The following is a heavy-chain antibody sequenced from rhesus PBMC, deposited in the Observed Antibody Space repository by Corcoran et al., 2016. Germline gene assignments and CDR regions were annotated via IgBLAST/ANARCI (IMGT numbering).Heavy chain of an antibody. Sequence: QVQLQESGPAVVKPSETLSLTCSVSGGSIRSDYDWCWIPHSPGKGPGWIGYIHGSSGSTNYNPSLKSRVTISKDTSKNQFSLKLSSMTTADTAVYYCARKSRITGTKRDYFDYWGQGVLVTVSS. CDR3: ARKSRITGTKRDYFDY. D-gene: IGHD1-26*01. J-gene: IGHJ4*01. CDR2: IHGSSGST. CDR1: GGSIRSDYD. V-gene: IGHV4S7*01.